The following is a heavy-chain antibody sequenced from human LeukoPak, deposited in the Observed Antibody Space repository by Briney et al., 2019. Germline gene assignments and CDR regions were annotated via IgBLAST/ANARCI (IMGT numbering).Heavy chain of an antibody. J-gene: IGHJ4*02. CDR2: IYHSGNT. V-gene: IGHV4-4*02. CDR3: ASTTGYSSSWYYFDY. D-gene: IGHD6-13*01. Sequence: SETLSLTCAVSGGSISSSNWWSWVRQPPGKGLEWIGEIYHSGNTNYNPSLKSRVTISVDKSKNQFSLKLSSVTAADTAVYYCASTTGYSSSWYYFDYWGQGTLVTVSS. CDR1: GGSISSSNW.